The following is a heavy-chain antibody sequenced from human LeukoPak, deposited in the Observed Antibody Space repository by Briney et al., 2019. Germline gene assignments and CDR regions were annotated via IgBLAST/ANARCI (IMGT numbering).Heavy chain of an antibody. V-gene: IGHV4-34*01. CDR1: GGSFSGYY. CDR2: INHSGST. D-gene: IGHD6-19*01. J-gene: IGHJ6*02. Sequence: SETLSLTCAVYGGSFSGYYWSSIRQPPGKGLEWIGEINHSGSTNYNPSLKSRVTISVDTSKNQFSLKLSSVTAADTAVYYCARRGSSGWYYYYGMDVWGQGTTVTVSS. CDR3: ARRGSSGWYYYYGMDV.